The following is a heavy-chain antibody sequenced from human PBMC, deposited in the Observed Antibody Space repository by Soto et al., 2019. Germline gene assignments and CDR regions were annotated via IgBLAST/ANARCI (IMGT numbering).Heavy chain of an antibody. CDR1: GGSISSCDYY. CDR3: ASSYYDILTGPGWFDP. D-gene: IGHD3-9*01. V-gene: IGHV4-30-4*01. Sequence: SETLSLTCTVSGGSISSCDYYWSWIRQPPVKGLEWIGYIYYSGSTYYNPSLKSRVTISVDTSKNQFSLKLSSVTAADTAVYYCASSYYDILTGPGWFDPWGQGTLVNVSS. CDR2: IYYSGST. J-gene: IGHJ5*02.